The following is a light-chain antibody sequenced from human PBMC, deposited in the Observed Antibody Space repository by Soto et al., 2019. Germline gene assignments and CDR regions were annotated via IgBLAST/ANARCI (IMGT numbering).Light chain of an antibody. CDR2: DVS. V-gene: IGKV3-11*01. J-gene: IGKJ5*01. Sequence: EIVLPQYPATLSLSPGERATLSCRASQSVSESLAWYQQKPGQAPRLLIYDVSYRATGIPVRFSGSGSGTDFTLTISSLEPEDFAVYYCQQRSDWLPITFGQGTRLEIK. CDR1: QSVSES. CDR3: QQRSDWLPIT.